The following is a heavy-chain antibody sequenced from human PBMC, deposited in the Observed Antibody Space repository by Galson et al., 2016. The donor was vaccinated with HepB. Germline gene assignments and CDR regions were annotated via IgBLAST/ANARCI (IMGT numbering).Heavy chain of an antibody. CDR2: LYYSGRT. CDR3: ARRGAYSGSSIGAFDI. D-gene: IGHD1-26*01. J-gene: IGHJ3*02. CDR1: GGSISSDVYY. V-gene: IGHV4-30-4*08. Sequence: TLSLTCTVSGGSISSDVYYWSWIRQHPGRGLESIGYLYYSGRTYYNPSLRSRVTISVDTSKNQFSLKLSSVTAADTAVYYCARRGAYSGSSIGAFDIWGQGTMVTVSS.